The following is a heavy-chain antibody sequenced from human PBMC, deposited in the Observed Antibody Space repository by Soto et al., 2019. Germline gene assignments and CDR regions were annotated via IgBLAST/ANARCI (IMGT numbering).Heavy chain of an antibody. V-gene: IGHV1-8*01. Sequence: QVQLVQSGAEVKKPGASLKVSCKASGYTFTSYDINWVRQATGQGLEWRGGMNPNSGNTGYAQKFQGRVTMTRNTSIGTADMELSSLRSGDTAVYYCARGRGIVVVNRFDPGGQGTLVTVSS. CDR3: ARGRGIVVVNRFDP. CDR1: GYTFTSYD. D-gene: IGHD3-22*01. J-gene: IGHJ5*02. CDR2: MNPNSGNT.